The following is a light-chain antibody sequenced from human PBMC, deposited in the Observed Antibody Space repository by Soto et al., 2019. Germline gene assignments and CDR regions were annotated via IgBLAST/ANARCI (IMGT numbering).Light chain of an antibody. CDR3: LPYNGYSRT. CDR2: KAS. CDR1: QSISTW. V-gene: IGKV1-5*03. J-gene: IGKJ1*01. Sequence: DIQMTQSPSTLSASVGDRVTITCRASQSISTWLAWYQQKPGKAPKVLIYKASSLESGVPSRFSGSGSVTEFTLTNSTLQPDDFPTYYCLPYNGYSRTFGHGTKVEIK.